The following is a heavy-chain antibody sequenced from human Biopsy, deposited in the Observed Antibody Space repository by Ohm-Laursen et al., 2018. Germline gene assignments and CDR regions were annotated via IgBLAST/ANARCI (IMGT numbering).Heavy chain of an antibody. CDR2: ISWNSVGI. Sequence: RSLRLSCTASGFIFDDYAMHWVRQVPGKGLEWVSGISWNSVGIGYADSVKGRFTISRDNAKNFLYLQMNNLRPEDTALYYYAKIHCSGGSCYPNAFDMWGHGTRVTVS. CDR3: AKIHCSGGSCYPNAFDM. J-gene: IGHJ3*02. CDR1: GFIFDDYA. D-gene: IGHD2-15*01. V-gene: IGHV3-9*01.